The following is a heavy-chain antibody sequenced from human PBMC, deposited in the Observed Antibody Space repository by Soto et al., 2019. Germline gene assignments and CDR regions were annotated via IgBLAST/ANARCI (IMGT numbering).Heavy chain of an antibody. V-gene: IGHV3-64D*06. CDR3: VKEGYTPSDWSGQFAC. CDR1: GFTFNTFA. D-gene: IGHD6-19*01. J-gene: IGHJ4*02. Sequence: VQLVESGGTLVQPGGSLRLSCSASGFTFNTFAMHWVRQTPGKGLEFVSAISANGGNTYYADSVKGRFAISRDNSKNTLYLQMYSLRPEYTALYYCVKEGYTPSDWSGQFACRGQGTLVTVSS. CDR2: ISANGGNT.